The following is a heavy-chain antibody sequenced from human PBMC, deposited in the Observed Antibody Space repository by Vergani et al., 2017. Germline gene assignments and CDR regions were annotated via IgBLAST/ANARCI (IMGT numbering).Heavy chain of an antibody. V-gene: IGHV4-61*02. CDR1: GDSISSGSYY. CDR3: ARASHCINCYSEGPNGPGYYYMDV. Sequence: QVQLQESGPGLVKPSQTLSLTCTVSGDSISSGSYYWTWIRQPAGKKLEWIVRMYTSGHTIYNPSLESRVTMSVDTSKNQFSLQLSSVTAADTAVYYCARASHCINCYSEGPNGPGYYYMDVWGKGTTVTVSS. D-gene: IGHD2-21*01. J-gene: IGHJ6*03. CDR2: MYTSGHT.